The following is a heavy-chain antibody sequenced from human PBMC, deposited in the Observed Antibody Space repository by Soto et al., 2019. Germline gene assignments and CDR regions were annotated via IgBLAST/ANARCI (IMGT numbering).Heavy chain of an antibody. J-gene: IGHJ4*02. CDR1: GFTFSTSE. D-gene: IGHD3-22*01. V-gene: IGHV3-48*03. CDR2: ISSSGGTT. CDR3: ARWEVVTGLDY. Sequence: GGSLRLSCAASGFTFSTSEMSWVCKAPGKGLEWISHISSSGGTTYYADSVKGRFTISRDNANHSLFLQMNSLRVADTAVYYCARWEVVTGLDYWGQGTLVTVSS.